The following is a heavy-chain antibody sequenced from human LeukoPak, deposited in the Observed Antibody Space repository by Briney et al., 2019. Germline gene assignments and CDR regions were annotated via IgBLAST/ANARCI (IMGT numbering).Heavy chain of an antibody. Sequence: ASVKVSCKASVYTFTCYYMHWVRQAPGRGLEWMGWINPNSGGTNYAQKFQGRVTMTRDTSTSTAYMELSRLRSDDTAVYYCARDHSGYDYQTGKYCYYMDVWGKGTTVTVSS. J-gene: IGHJ6*03. CDR3: ARDHSGYDYQTGKYCYYMDV. D-gene: IGHD5-12*01. CDR2: INPNSGGT. CDR1: VYTFTCYY. V-gene: IGHV1-2*02.